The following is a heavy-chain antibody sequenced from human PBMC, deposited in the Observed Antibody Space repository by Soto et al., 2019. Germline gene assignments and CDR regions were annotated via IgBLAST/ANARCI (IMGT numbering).Heavy chain of an antibody. D-gene: IGHD1-26*01. V-gene: IGHV4-31*03. CDR1: GGSISSGGYY. J-gene: IGHJ4*02. CDR2: IYYSGST. CDR3: ARVLVGSYYTYFDY. Sequence: SETLSLTCTVSGGSISSGGYYWSWIRQHPGKGLEWIGYIYYSGSTYYNPPLKSRVTISVDTSKNQFSLKLSSVTAADTAVYYCARVLVGSYYTYFDYWGQGTLVTVSS.